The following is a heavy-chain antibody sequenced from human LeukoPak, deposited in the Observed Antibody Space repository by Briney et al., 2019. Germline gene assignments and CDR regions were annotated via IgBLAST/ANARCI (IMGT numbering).Heavy chain of an antibody. CDR1: GFSFSSYS. D-gene: IGHD5-12*01. V-gene: IGHV3-21*01. Sequence: GESLRLSCAASGFSFSSYSMNWVRQAPGKGLEWVSSITSSRSYIYYGDSVKGRFTISRDNAKNSLYLQMNSLRVDDTAVYYCARDGRGSGYDFGPLDYWGQGALVTVSS. J-gene: IGHJ4*02. CDR3: ARDGRGSGYDFGPLDY. CDR2: ITSSRSYI.